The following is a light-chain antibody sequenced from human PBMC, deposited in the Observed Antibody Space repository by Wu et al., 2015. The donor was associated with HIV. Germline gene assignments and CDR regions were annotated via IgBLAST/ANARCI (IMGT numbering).Light chain of an antibody. V-gene: IGKV3-11*01. CDR1: RSINNY. CDR3: HHRSNWPPLT. J-gene: IGKJ4*01. CDR2: DAS. Sequence: EIVLTQSPATLSLSPGERATLSCRASRSINNYLAWYQEKPGQAPRLLIYDASNRAIGIPARFSGSGSGTDFTLTISSLEPEDFAVYYCHHRSNWPPLTFGGGTKVEIK.